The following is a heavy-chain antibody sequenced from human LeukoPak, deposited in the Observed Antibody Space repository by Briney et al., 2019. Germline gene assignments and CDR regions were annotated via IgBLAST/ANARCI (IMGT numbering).Heavy chain of an antibody. D-gene: IGHD1-1*01. J-gene: IGHJ6*03. V-gene: IGHV3-30*03. CDR3: ARGMEPRYYYYYYYMDV. Sequence: GRSLRLSCAASGFTFSSYGMHWVRQAPGKGLEWVAVISYDGSNKYYADSVKGRFTISRDNSKNTLYLQMNSLRAEDTAVYYCARGMEPRYYYYYYYMDVWGKGTTVTVSS. CDR1: GFTFSSYG. CDR2: ISYDGSNK.